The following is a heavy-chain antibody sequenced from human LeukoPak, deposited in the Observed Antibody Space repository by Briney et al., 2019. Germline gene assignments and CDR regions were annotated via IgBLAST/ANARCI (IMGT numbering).Heavy chain of an antibody. Sequence: GGSLRLSCAASGFTFSSYAMSWVRQAPGKGLEWISYISSGGRTINYADSVKGRFTISRDNAKNSLHLQMHSLKAEDTAVYYCVRDEKDSGAYHLGHYFDYWGQGTPVTVSS. V-gene: IGHV3-48*04. CDR1: GFTFSSYA. CDR2: ISSGGRTI. J-gene: IGHJ4*02. D-gene: IGHD3-22*01. CDR3: VRDEKDSGAYHLGHYFDY.